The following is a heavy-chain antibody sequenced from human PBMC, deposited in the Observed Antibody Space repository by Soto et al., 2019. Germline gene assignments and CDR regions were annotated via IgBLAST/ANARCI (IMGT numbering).Heavy chain of an antibody. J-gene: IGHJ6*02. Sequence: VGSLRLSCAASGFTFSSYAMTWVRQAPGKRLEWVSGISGSGGTTSYTDSVKGRFTISRDNSKKTLFLEMKSLGVEDTAVYFCARDVWETTSRYYGLDLWGLGTTVTVSS. D-gene: IGHD1-26*01. CDR1: GFTFSSYA. V-gene: IGHV3-23*01. CDR2: ISGSGGTT. CDR3: ARDVWETTSRYYGLDL.